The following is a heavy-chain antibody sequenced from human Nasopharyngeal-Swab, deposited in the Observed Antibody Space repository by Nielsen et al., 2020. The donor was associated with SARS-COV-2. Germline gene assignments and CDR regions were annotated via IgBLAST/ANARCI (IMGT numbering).Heavy chain of an antibody. Sequence: ASVKVSCKASGYTFTSYGISWVRQAPGQGLEGRGWISAYNGRTYYAQKFQGRVTMTTDTSTSTAYMGLRSLRSDDTAVYYCARDPRGPDYWGQGTLVTVSS. CDR3: ARDPRGPDY. D-gene: IGHD6-25*01. CDR2: ISAYNGRT. J-gene: IGHJ4*02. CDR1: GYTFTSYG. V-gene: IGHV1-18*01.